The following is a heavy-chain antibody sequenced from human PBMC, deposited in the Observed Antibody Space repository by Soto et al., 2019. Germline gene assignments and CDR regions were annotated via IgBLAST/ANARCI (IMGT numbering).Heavy chain of an antibody. V-gene: IGHV3-30*03. Sequence: VQLLESGGGSVQPGGSLRLSCAVSGFTVSTYGMHWVRQAPGKGLEWVAVISRDGGTKYYADSVKGRFTISRDNSRNTLFLEMNSLRGDDMAVYYCTGEVASGYWGQGTLVTVSS. CDR1: GFTVSTYG. CDR2: ISRDGGTK. CDR3: TGEVASGY. J-gene: IGHJ4*02. D-gene: IGHD2-8*02.